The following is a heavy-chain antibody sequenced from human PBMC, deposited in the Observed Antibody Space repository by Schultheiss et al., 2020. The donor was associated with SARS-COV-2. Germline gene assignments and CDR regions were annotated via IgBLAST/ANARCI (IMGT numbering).Heavy chain of an antibody. CDR3: ARGGGYCSSTSCYRGRRGWFDP. D-gene: IGHD2-2*02. J-gene: IGHJ5*02. Sequence: SQTLSLTCAVSGYSISSGYYWGWIRQPPGKGLEWIGYIYYSGSTNYNPSLKSRVTISVDTSKNQFSLKLSSVTAADTAVYYCARGGGYCSSTSCYRGRRGWFDPWGQGTLVTVSS. V-gene: IGHV4-61*01. CDR2: IYYSGST. CDR1: GYSISSGYY.